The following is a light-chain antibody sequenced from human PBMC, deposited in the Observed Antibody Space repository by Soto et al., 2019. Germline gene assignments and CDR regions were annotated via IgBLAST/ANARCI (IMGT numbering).Light chain of an antibody. J-gene: IGLJ2*01. Sequence: SYELTQPPSVSVAPGQTARITWGENNIGRKSVHWYQQKSGQSPVLVLYAERDRPSGIPERFSGSNSGDTATLTISRVESGDEDDYFCQVWDSDRVQVVFGGGTKVTVL. CDR2: AER. V-gene: IGLV3-21*02. CDR3: QVWDSDRVQVV. CDR1: NIGRKS.